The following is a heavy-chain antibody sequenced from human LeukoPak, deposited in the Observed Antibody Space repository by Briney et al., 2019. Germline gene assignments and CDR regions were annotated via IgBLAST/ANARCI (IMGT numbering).Heavy chain of an antibody. D-gene: IGHD5-18*01. V-gene: IGHV1-18*01. CDR2: ISAYNGNT. J-gene: IGHJ3*02. CDR1: GYTFTSYG. Sequence: ASVKVSCKASGYTFTSYGISWVRQAPGQRLEWMGWISAYNGNTNYAQKLQGRVTMTTDTSTSTAYMELRSLRSDDTAVYYCARDDIQPFRDAFDIWGQGTMVTVSP. CDR3: ARDDIQPFRDAFDI.